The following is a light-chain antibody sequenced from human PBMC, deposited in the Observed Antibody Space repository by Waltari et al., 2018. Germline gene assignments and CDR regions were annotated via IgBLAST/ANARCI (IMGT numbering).Light chain of an antibody. V-gene: IGLV2-14*01. J-gene: IGLJ2*01. CDR2: DVS. CDR1: SSDVGGANY. CDR3: SSYTSSSTLKV. Sequence: SALTQPASVSGSPGQSIHISCTGTSSDVGGANYVSWHQQHPGKAPKLMIYDVSNRPSGVSNRFSGSKSGNTASLTISGLQAEDEADYYCSSYTSSSTLKVFGGGTKLTVL.